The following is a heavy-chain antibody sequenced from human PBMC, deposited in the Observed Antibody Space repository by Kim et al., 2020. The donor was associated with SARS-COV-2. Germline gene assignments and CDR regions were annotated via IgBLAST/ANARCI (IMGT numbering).Heavy chain of an antibody. CDR2: IYYSGST. D-gene: IGHD1-26*01. J-gene: IGHJ4*02. CDR3: ARDSGSYTYFDY. V-gene: IGHV4-30-4*01. CDR1: GGSISSGDYY. Sequence: SETLSPTCTVSGGSISSGDYYWSWIRQPPGKGLEWIGYIYYSGSTYYNPSLKSRVTISVDTSKNQFSLKLSSVTAADTAVYYCARDSGSYTYFDYWGQGTLVTVSS.